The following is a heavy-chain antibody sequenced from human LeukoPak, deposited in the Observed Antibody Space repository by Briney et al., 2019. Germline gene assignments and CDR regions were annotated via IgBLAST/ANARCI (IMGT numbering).Heavy chain of an antibody. D-gene: IGHD3-3*01. CDR2: IYHSGST. V-gene: IGHV4-30-2*01. CDR3: ARGPDYDFWSGYYRGYFDY. J-gene: IGHJ4*02. CDR1: GGSISSAGYS. Sequence: SQTLSLTCAVSGGSISSAGYSWSWIRQPPGKGLEWIGYIYHSGSTYYNPSLKSRVTISVDRSKNQFSLKLSSVTAADTAVYYCARGPDYDFWSGYYRGYFDYWGQGTLVTVSS.